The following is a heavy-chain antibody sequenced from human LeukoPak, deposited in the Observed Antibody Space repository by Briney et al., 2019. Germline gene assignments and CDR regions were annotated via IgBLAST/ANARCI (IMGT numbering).Heavy chain of an antibody. CDR1: GLRFSSYG. D-gene: IGHD5/OR15-5a*01. V-gene: IGHV3-30*18. CDR3: GKGPGYSVYDNLPHH. CDR2: ISDDGSKI. Sequence: GGSLRLSCAASGLRFSSYGMHWVRQAPGKGLEWVAVISDDGSKIYYGDSVKGRFTISRDNSKNTLNLQMDSLRADDTAVYYCGKGPGYSVYDNLPHHWGQGTLVTVSS. J-gene: IGHJ5*02.